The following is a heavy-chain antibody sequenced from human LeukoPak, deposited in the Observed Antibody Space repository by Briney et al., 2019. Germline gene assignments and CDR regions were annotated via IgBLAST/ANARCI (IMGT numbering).Heavy chain of an antibody. V-gene: IGHV4-39*07. CDR3: ARVARAALDWFDP. J-gene: IGHJ5*02. Sequence: SETLSLTCTVSGGSISSSSYYWGWIRQPPGKGLEWIGSIYYSGSTYYNPSLKSRVTISVDTSKNQFSLKLSSVTAADTAVYYCARVARAALDWFDPWGQGTLVTVSS. CDR2: IYYSGST. CDR1: GGSISSSSYY. D-gene: IGHD6-25*01.